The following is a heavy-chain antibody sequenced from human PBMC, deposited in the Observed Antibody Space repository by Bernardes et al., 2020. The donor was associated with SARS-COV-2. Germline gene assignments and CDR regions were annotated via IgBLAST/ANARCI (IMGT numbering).Heavy chain of an antibody. J-gene: IGHJ4*02. Sequence: GGSLRLSCAASGFTFSSYSMNWVRQAPGKGLEWVSFISSSSYIYQADSVKGRFTISRDNAKNSLYLQMNSLRAEDTAVYYCARETTYYDSSGYLHFDYWGQGTLVTVSS. V-gene: IGHV3-21*01. CDR2: ISSSSYI. CDR1: GFTFSSYS. CDR3: ARETTYYDSSGYLHFDY. D-gene: IGHD3-22*01.